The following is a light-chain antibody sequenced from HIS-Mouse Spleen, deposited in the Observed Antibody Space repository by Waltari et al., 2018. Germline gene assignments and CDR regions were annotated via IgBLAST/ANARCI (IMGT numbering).Light chain of an antibody. Sequence: SYELTQPPSVSVSPGQTARLTCPGEALPKKYAYWYQQKSGQAPVRVIYEDSKRPSGIPERFSGSSSGTMATLTISGAQVEDEADYYCYSTDSSGNHRVFGGGTKLTVL. V-gene: IGLV3-10*01. CDR2: EDS. J-gene: IGLJ2*01. CDR3: YSTDSSGNHRV. CDR1: ALPKKY.